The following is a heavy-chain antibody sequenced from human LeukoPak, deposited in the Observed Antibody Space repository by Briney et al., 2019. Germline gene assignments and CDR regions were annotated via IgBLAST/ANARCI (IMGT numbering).Heavy chain of an antibody. CDR1: GYSSTSYA. CDR3: AREVSGLDY. D-gene: IGHD6-25*01. V-gene: IGHV1-3*01. Sequence: ASVKVSCKASGYSSTSYALHWVRQAPGQRLEWMGWINAGNGNTEYSQRFLDRVTITRDTSASTAYMELSSLRSEDTAVYYCAREVSGLDYWGQGTLVTVSS. CDR2: INAGNGNT. J-gene: IGHJ4*02.